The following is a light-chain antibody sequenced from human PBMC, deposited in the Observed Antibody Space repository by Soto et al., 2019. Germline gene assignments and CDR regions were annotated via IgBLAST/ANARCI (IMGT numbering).Light chain of an antibody. Sequence: QSVLTQPASVSGSPGQSITISCTGTSSDIGDYNYVSWYQQHPGKAPKLMIYEVSNRPSGVSNRYAGAKSGNTASLTISGLQAEDEADYYCSSYRSSSTRAFGGGTKLTVL. CDR1: SSDIGDYNY. J-gene: IGLJ2*01. V-gene: IGLV2-14*01. CDR2: EVS. CDR3: SSYRSSSTRA.